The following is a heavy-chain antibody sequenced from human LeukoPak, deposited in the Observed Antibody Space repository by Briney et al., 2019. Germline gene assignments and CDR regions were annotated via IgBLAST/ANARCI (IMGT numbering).Heavy chain of an antibody. V-gene: IGHV1-3*01. J-gene: IGHJ6*02. Sequence: ASVKVSFTASGYTFTSYAMHWVRQAPGQRLEWMGWINAGNGNTKYSQKFQGRVTITRDTSASTAYMELSSLRSEDTAVYYCAREALGSSSWYWYYGMDVWGQGTTVTVSS. CDR1: GYTFTSYA. CDR3: AREALGSSSWYWYYGMDV. CDR2: INAGNGNT. D-gene: IGHD6-13*01.